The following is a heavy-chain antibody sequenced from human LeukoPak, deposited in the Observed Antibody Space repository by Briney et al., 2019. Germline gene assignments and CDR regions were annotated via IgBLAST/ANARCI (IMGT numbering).Heavy chain of an antibody. J-gene: IGHJ3*02. CDR3: AIKPLDHDAFDI. Sequence: PGGSLRLSCAASGFTFSSYSMNWVRQAPGKGLEWVSYISSSSSTIYYADSVKGRFTISRDNAKNSLYLQMNSLRAEDTAVYYCAIKPLDHDAFDIWGQGTMVTVSS. CDR2: ISSSSSTI. CDR1: GFTFSSYS. V-gene: IGHV3-48*01.